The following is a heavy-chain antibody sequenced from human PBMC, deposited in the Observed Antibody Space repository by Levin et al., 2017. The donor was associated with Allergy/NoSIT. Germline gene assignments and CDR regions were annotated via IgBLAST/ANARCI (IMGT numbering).Heavy chain of an antibody. CDR3: ARETGNYEGAFDI. V-gene: IGHV3-21*01. Sequence: GGSLRLSCAASRFTFNSYSMNWVRQAPGKGLEWVSSISSSGSYIYYAHSMKGRFTISRDNTRNSLYLQMNSLRAEDTAVYYCARETGNYEGAFDIWGQGTMVTVSS. CDR2: ISSSGSYI. CDR1: RFTFNSYS. D-gene: IGHD1-7*01. J-gene: IGHJ3*02.